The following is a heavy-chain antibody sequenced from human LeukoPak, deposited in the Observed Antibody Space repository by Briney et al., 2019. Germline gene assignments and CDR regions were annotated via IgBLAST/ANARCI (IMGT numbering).Heavy chain of an antibody. Sequence: ASVKVSCKASGYTFTSYYLHWVRQAPGQGPEGMGIINPSGGNTNYAQKFQDRVTMTRDTSTSTVYMQLSSLRSEDTAVYYCARDEMDSLDYWGPGNLVTVSS. CDR2: INPSGGNT. D-gene: IGHD5-24*01. CDR1: GYTFTSYY. V-gene: IGHV1-46*01. J-gene: IGHJ4*02. CDR3: ARDEMDSLDY.